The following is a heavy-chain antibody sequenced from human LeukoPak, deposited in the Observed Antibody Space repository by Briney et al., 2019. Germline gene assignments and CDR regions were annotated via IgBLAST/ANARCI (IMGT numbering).Heavy chain of an antibody. Sequence: SETLSLTCTVSGGSISGYYWTWIRQPPGKGLEWIGYIFYTGSTNYNPSLKSRVTISVDTSKSQFSLKLSSVTAADTAVYFCARLSPSGTYYTSLDYWGQGTLVTVSS. CDR1: GGSISGYY. CDR3: ARLSPSGTYYTSLDY. D-gene: IGHD3-10*01. J-gene: IGHJ4*02. CDR2: IFYTGST. V-gene: IGHV4-59*08.